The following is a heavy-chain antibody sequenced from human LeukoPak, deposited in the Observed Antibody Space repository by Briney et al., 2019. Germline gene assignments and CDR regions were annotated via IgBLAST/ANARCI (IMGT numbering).Heavy chain of an antibody. V-gene: IGHV1-2*02. D-gene: IGHD3-22*01. CDR1: GYTFTGYY. J-gene: IGHJ4*02. CDR2: INPNSGGT. CDR3: ASGPNYYDSSGYYNDY. Sequence: GASVTVSCTASGYTFTGYYMHWVRQAPGQGLEWMGWINPNSGGTNYAQKFQGRVTMTRDKSISTAYMELSRLRSDDTAVYYCASGPNYYDSSGYYNDYWGQGTLVTVSS.